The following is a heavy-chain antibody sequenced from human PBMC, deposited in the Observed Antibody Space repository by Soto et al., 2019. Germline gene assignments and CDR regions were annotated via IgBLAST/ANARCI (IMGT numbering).Heavy chain of an antibody. CDR3: ARGIWGSYRYTMVRYYYGMDV. J-gene: IGHJ6*02. Sequence: SVKVSCKASGGTFSSYAISWVRQAPGQGLELMGGIIPIFGTANYAQKFQGRVTITADKSTSTAYMELSSLRSEDTAVYYCARGIWGSYRYTMVRYYYGMDVWGQGTTVTVYS. D-gene: IGHD3-16*02. CDR1: GGTFSSYA. V-gene: IGHV1-69*06. CDR2: IIPIFGTA.